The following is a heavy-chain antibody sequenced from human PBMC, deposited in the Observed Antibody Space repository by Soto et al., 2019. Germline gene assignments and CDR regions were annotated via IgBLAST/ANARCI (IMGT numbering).Heavy chain of an antibody. CDR1: GFSLSTSGLS. J-gene: IGHJ4*02. CDR2: VDWDDDK. V-gene: IGHV2-70*01. Sequence: SGPTLVNPTQTLTLTCTFSGFSLSTSGLSVSWIRQPPGKALEWLALVDWDDDKYYSTSLKTRLTISKDTSKNQVVLIMTNMDPVDTATYYCARVSRDGYSKLFDYWGQGALVTVSS. D-gene: IGHD4-4*01. CDR3: ARVSRDGYSKLFDY.